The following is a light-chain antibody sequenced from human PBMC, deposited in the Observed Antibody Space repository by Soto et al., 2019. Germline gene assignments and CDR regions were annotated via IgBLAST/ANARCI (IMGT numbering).Light chain of an antibody. Sequence: QSALTQPASVSGSPGQSITISCTGTSSDVGSYNLVSWYQQHPGKAPKLMIYEGSKRPSGVSNRFSGSKSGNTASLTISGLQAEDEADYNCCSYAGSSTHVVFGGGIKLTVL. CDR1: SSDVGSYNL. J-gene: IGLJ2*01. CDR3: CSYAGSSTHVV. CDR2: EGS. V-gene: IGLV2-23*01.